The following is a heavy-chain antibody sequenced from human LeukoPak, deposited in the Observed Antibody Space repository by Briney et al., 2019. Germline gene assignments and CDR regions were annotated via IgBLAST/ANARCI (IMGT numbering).Heavy chain of an antibody. CDR3: ARLMVVPAAISDPFDY. D-gene: IGHD2-2*02. CDR1: GGSISSSRYY. Sequence: PSETLSLTCTVSGGSISSSRYYWGWIRQPPGKGLEWIGSIYYSGSTYYNPSLKSRVTISVDTSKNQFSLKLSSVTAADSAVYYCARLMVVPAAISDPFDYWGQRTLVTVSS. J-gene: IGHJ4*02. V-gene: IGHV4-39*01. CDR2: IYYSGST.